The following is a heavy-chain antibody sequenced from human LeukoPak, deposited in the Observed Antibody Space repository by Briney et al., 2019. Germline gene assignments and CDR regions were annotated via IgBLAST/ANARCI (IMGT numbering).Heavy chain of an antibody. CDR3: ASSTVTEVAEYFQH. Sequence: PSETLSLTCTVSGGSISSSSYYWGWIRQPPGKGLEWIGYIYYSGSTNYNPSLKSRVTISVDTSKNQFSLKLSSVTAADTAVYYCASSTVTEVAEYFQHWGQGTLVTVSS. CDR1: GGSISSSSYY. J-gene: IGHJ1*01. V-gene: IGHV4-61*05. CDR2: IYYSGST. D-gene: IGHD4-11*01.